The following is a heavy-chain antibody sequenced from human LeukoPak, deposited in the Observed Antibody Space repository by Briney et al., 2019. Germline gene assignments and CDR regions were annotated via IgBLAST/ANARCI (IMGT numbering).Heavy chain of an antibody. D-gene: IGHD5-12*01. V-gene: IGHV4-34*01. CDR1: GGSFSGYY. J-gene: IGHJ4*02. Sequence: SETLSLTCAVYGGSFSGYYWSWIRQPPGKGLEWIGEINHSGSTNYNPSLKSRVTISVDTSKNQFSLKLSSVTAADTAVYYCARGPIKSDFVDYWGQGTLVTVSS. CDR3: ARGPIKSDFVDY. CDR2: INHSGST.